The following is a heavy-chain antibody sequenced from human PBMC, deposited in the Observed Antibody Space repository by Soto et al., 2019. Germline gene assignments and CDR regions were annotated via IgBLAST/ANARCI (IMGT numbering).Heavy chain of an antibody. CDR1: GFTFSSYW. J-gene: IGHJ5*02. CDR3: ARDELSLSDYSLWFDP. D-gene: IGHD4-4*01. V-gene: IGHV3-74*01. CDR2: INSDGSST. Sequence: GGSLRLSCAASGFTFSSYWMHWVRQAPGKGLVWVSRINSDGSSTSYADSVKGRFTISRDNSKNTLYLQMNSLRAEDTAVYYCARDELSLSDYSLWFDPWGQGTLVTVSS.